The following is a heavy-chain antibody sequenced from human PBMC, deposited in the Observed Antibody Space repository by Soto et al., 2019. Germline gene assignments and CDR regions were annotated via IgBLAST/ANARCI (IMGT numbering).Heavy chain of an antibody. CDR3: AREGTRTVGPYYYYYYMDV. V-gene: IGHV3-7*01. CDR1: GFTFSSYW. D-gene: IGHD3-16*01. Sequence: GGSLRLSCAASGFTFSSYWMSWVRQAPGKGLEWVANIKQDGSEKYYVDSVKGRFTISRDNAKNSLYLQMNSLRAEDTAVYYCAREGTRTVGPYYYYYYMDVWGKGTTVTVSS. J-gene: IGHJ6*03. CDR2: IKQDGSEK.